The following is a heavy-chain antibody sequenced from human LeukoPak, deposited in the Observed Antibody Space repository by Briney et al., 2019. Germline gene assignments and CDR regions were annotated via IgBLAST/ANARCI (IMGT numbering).Heavy chain of an antibody. CDR1: GFTVSSNY. D-gene: IGHD6-6*01. CDR2: IYSGGST. CDR3: AAHSSSKTRFDY. V-gene: IGHV3-66*01. Sequence: GGSLRLSCAASGFTVSSNYMSWVRQAPGKGLQWVSVIYSGGSTYYADSVKGRFTISRDNSKNTLYLQMNGLRAEDTAVYYCAAHSSSKTRFDYWGQGTLVTVSS. J-gene: IGHJ4*02.